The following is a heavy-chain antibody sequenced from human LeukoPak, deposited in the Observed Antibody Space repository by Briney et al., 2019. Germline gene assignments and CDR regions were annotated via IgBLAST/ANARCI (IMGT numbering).Heavy chain of an antibody. D-gene: IGHD3-10*01. CDR2: IYSDGSFT. V-gene: IGHV3-74*01. Sequence: GGCLRLSCATSGFTFSNYWMHWVRQAPGKGLMWVSRIYSDGSFTNYADSVKGRFTIYRDNAKNTLYLQMNRLRAEDTALYYCARDVSYYHGSGTFGFDQWGQGTLVTVSS. CDR3: ARDVSYYHGSGTFGFDQ. J-gene: IGHJ4*02. CDR1: GFTFSNYW.